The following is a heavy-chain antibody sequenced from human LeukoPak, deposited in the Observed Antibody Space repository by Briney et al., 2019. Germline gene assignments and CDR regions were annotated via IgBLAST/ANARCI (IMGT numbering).Heavy chain of an antibody. D-gene: IGHD6-19*01. CDR3: ARRIAVAGTSFDY. CDR1: GGSFSGYY. V-gene: IGHV4-34*01. Sequence: SETLSLTCAVYGGSFSGYYWSWIRQPPGKGLEWIGEINHSGSTNYDPSLKSRVTISVDPSKNQFSLKLSSVTAADTAVYYCARRIAVAGTSFDYWGQGTLVTVSS. J-gene: IGHJ4*02. CDR2: INHSGST.